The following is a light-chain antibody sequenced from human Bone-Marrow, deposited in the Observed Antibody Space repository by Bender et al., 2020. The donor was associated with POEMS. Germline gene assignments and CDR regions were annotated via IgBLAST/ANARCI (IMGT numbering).Light chain of an antibody. J-gene: IGLJ2*01. CDR2: KDN. CDR3: QSGDSSVSNLI. Sequence: SYELPQPPSVSVSPGQPARLTCPGDALAQQNDYWYQQKPGQAPLLVMFKDNARPSGIPERSSGSNSGRTVTLTNSGCQAEEEADYYCQSGDSSVSNLIFGGGTKLTVL. V-gene: IGLV3-25*02. CDR1: ALAQQN.